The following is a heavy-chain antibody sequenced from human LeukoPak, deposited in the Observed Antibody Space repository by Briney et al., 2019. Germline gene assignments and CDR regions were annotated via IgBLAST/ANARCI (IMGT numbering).Heavy chain of an antibody. D-gene: IGHD3-3*01. CDR1: GFTFSSYG. Sequence: GRSLRLSCAASGFTFSSYGMHWVRQAPGKGLEWVAFIRYDGSNKYYADSVKGRFTISRDNSKNTLYLQMNSLRAEDTAVYYCARGYDFWSGYTFEDWFDPWGQGTLVTVSS. CDR2: IRYDGSNK. V-gene: IGHV3-30*02. J-gene: IGHJ5*02. CDR3: ARGYDFWSGYTFEDWFDP.